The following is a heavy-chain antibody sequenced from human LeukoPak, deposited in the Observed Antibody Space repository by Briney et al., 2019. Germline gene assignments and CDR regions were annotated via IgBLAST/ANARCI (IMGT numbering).Heavy chain of an antibody. J-gene: IGHJ4*02. CDR2: IRSKVYGGTP. Sequence: GGSLRLSCITSGFTFGDYAMTWVRQAPGKGLEWVGFIRSKVYGGTPEYAASVKGRFTISRNDSKGIAYLQMNSLKTEDTAVYYCSRDQTPYYWGQGTLVAVSS. CDR3: SRDQTPYY. CDR1: GFTFGDYA. V-gene: IGHV3-49*04.